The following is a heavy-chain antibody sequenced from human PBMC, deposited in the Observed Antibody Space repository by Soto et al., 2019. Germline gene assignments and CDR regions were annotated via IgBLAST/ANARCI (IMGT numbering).Heavy chain of an antibody. Sequence: ASVKVSCKASGYTFTSYGISWVRQAPGQGLERMGWISAYNGNTNYAQKLQGRVTMTTDTSTSTAYMELRSLRSGDTAVYYCARDLQYYDFWSGYYNYYYYMDVWGKGTTVTVSS. D-gene: IGHD3-3*01. CDR3: ARDLQYYDFWSGYYNYYYYMDV. V-gene: IGHV1-18*01. J-gene: IGHJ6*03. CDR1: GYTFTSYG. CDR2: ISAYNGNT.